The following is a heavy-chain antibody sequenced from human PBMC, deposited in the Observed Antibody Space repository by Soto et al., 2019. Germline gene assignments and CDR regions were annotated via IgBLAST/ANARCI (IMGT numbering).Heavy chain of an antibody. J-gene: IGHJ3*02. CDR1: GFSFSTYG. CDR3: AKDLSSSVDGFDI. Sequence: GGSLRLSCAASGFSFSTYGMHWVRQAPGKGLEWVAGTWYDGIDKYYADSVRGRFTISRDNSEKTLYLQMSSLRADDTAIYYCAKDLSSSVDGFDIWGQGTKVTVSS. CDR2: TWYDGIDK. V-gene: IGHV3-33*06. D-gene: IGHD6-13*01.